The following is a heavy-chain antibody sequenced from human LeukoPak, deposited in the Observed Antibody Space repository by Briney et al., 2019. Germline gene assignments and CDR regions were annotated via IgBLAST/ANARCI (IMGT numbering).Heavy chain of an antibody. Sequence: GGSLRLSCAASGFPFSTYWMHWVRQAPGKGLVWVSRINSDGRSASYADSVKGRFTISRDNAKNTLYLQMNSLRAEDTAVYYCARTIPYYYDSSGWFDPWGQGTLVTVSS. CDR2: INSDGRSA. D-gene: IGHD3-22*01. J-gene: IGHJ5*02. CDR1: GFPFSTYW. CDR3: ARTIPYYYDSSGWFDP. V-gene: IGHV3-74*01.